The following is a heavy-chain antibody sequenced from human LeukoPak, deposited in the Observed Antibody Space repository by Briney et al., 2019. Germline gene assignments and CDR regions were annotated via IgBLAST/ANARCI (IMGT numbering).Heavy chain of an antibody. J-gene: IGHJ4*02. CDR2: ISADGGST. CDR3: AKESGKFDY. V-gene: IGHV3-43*02. CDR1: GLNFGDSA. Sequence: GGSLRLSCVASGLNFGDSAMHWVRQAPGKGLEWVSLISADGGSTFSTDSVKGRFSISRDNSKNSLYLQMDSLRSEDTAMYYCAKESGKFDYWGQGTLVAVSS.